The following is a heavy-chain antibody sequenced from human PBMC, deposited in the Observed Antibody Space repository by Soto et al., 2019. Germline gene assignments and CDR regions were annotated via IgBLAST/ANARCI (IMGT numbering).Heavy chain of an antibody. Sequence: EVQLVQSGAEVKKPGESLKISCKGSGYSFTSYLIGWVRQMPGKGLEWMGIIYPGDSDTRYSPSFQGQVTISADKSISTAYLQWSSRKASDTAMYYCARTSAAGKYYYGMDVWGQGTTVTVSS. J-gene: IGHJ6*02. CDR1: GYSFTSYL. D-gene: IGHD6-13*01. CDR3: ARTSAAGKYYYGMDV. CDR2: IYPGDSDT. V-gene: IGHV5-51*01.